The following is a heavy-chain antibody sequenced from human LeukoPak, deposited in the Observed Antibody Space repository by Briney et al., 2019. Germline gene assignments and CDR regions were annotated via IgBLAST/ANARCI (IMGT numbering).Heavy chain of an antibody. J-gene: IGHJ4*02. CDR2: ISGSGGST. V-gene: IGHV3-23*01. Sequence: QPGGSLRLSCAASGFTFSSYAMSWVRQAPGKGLEWVSAISGSGGSTYYADSVKGRFTISRDNSKNTLYLQMNSLRAEDTAVYCCAKDPVPRGGWYYFGYWGQGTLVTVSS. D-gene: IGHD6-19*01. CDR3: AKDPVPRGGWYYFGY. CDR1: GFTFSSYA.